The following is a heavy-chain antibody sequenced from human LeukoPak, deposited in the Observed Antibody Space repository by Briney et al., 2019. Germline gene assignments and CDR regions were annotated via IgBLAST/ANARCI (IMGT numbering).Heavy chain of an antibody. CDR1: GFTFSSYG. D-gene: IGHD5-18*01. V-gene: IGHV3-30*03. CDR2: ISYDGSNK. Sequence: GGSLRLSCAASGFTFSSYGMHWVRQAPGKGLEWVAVISYDGSNKYYADSVKGRFTISRDNAKNSLYLQMNSLRAEDMALYYCAFQGYSYALDYWGQGTLVTVSS. J-gene: IGHJ4*02. CDR3: AFQGYSYALDY.